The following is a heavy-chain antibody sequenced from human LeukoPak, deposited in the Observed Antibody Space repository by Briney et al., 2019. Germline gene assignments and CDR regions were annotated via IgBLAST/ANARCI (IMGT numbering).Heavy chain of an antibody. D-gene: IGHD2-2*02. J-gene: IGHJ4*02. CDR1: GFTFSSYS. CDR2: ISSSSSYI. Sequence: GGSLRLSCAASGFTFSSYSMSWVRQAPGKGLEWVSSISSSSSYIYYADSVKGRFTISRDNAKNSLFRQMNSLRAEDTAVYYCTRYSTSWYSDFDYWGQGTLVTVSS. CDR3: TRYSTSWYSDFDY. V-gene: IGHV3-21*01.